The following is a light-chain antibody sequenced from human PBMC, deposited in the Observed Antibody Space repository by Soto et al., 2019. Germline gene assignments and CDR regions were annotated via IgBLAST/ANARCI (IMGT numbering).Light chain of an antibody. CDR1: QVISTS. J-gene: IGKJ4*01. CDR3: QQDNSYPLT. CDR2: AAS. Sequence: IQLTQSPSSLSASVGDRVTLTCRASQVISTSLAWYQQKPGKAPKLLIYAASTLQSDVPSRFSGSGSGTDFTLTIGSLQPEDFATYFCQQDNSYPLTFGGETKVEIK. V-gene: IGKV1-9*01.